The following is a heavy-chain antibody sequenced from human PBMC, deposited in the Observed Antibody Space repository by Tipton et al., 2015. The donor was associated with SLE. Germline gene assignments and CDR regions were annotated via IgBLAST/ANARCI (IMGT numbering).Heavy chain of an antibody. D-gene: IGHD6-19*01. Sequence: TLSLTCAIYGGSFSSYFWSWIRQPPGKGLEWIGEINHSGSTNYNSSLKSRVTISVDTSKNQFSLKVSSVTAADTAVYYCARQSVAPRQWLFDYWGQGTLVTVSS. J-gene: IGHJ4*02. V-gene: IGHV4-34*01. CDR1: GGSFSSYF. CDR3: ARQSVAPRQWLFDY. CDR2: INHSGST.